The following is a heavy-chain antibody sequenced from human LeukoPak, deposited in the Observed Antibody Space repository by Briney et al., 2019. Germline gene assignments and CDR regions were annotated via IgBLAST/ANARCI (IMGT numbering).Heavy chain of an antibody. V-gene: IGHV1-46*01. D-gene: IGHD2-2*01. Sequence: ASVKVSCKASGYTFTSYYMHWVRQAPAPGLEWMGIINPSGGSTSYAQKFQGRVTMTRDTSTSTVYMELSSLRSEDTAVYYCARDGGVVVVPGAFDYWGQGTLVTVSS. CDR3: ARDGGVVVVPGAFDY. J-gene: IGHJ4*02. CDR1: GYTFTSYY. CDR2: INPSGGST.